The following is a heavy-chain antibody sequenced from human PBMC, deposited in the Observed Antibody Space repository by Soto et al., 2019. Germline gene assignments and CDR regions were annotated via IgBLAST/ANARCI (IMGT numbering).Heavy chain of an antibody. CDR1: GYSFTSYW. CDR3: ARHVDYYDSSGYGMDV. D-gene: IGHD3-22*01. J-gene: IGHJ6*02. CDR2: IYPGDSDT. Sequence: PGESLKISCKGSGYSFTSYWIGWVRQMPGKGLEWMGIIYPGDSDTRYSPSSQGQVTISADKSISTAYLQWSSLKASDTAMCYCARHVDYYDSSGYGMDVWGQGTTVTVSS. V-gene: IGHV5-51*01.